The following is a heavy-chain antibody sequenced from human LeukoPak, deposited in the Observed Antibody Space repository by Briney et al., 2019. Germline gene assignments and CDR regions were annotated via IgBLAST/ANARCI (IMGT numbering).Heavy chain of an antibody. J-gene: IGHJ3*02. CDR1: GFTFRSYE. D-gene: IGHD1-14*01. V-gene: IGHV3-48*03. CDR2: ISSSGDTI. Sequence: GGSLRLSCAASGFTFRSYEMNWVRQTPGKGLEWVSYISSSGDTIYNADSVKGRFTISRDNTKNSLYLQMNSLRAEDTAVYYCARAYQLLTGVYHGTFYIWGQGTKVTGSS. CDR3: ARAYQLLTGVYHGTFYI.